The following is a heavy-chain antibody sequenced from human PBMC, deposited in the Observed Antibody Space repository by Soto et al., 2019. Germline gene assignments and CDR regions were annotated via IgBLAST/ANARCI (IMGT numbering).Heavy chain of an antibody. CDR1: GYAFTTYG. J-gene: IGHJ4*02. CDR3: ARGRYGDY. D-gene: IGHD4-17*01. V-gene: IGHV1-18*01. Sequence: QVHLVQSGAEVKKPGASVKVSCKGSGYAFTTYGITWVRQAPGQGLEWMGWISAHNGNTNYAQKLQGRVTVTRDTSTATAYMELRSWRSDDTAGYYCARGRYGDYWGQGALVTVSS. CDR2: ISAHNGNT.